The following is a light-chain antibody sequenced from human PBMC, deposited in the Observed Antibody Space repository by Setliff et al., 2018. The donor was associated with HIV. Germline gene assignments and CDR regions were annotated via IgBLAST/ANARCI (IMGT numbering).Light chain of an antibody. CDR1: TGAVTSSHY. Sequence: QAVVTQEPSLTVSPGGTVTLTCGSSTGAVTSSHYPYWFQQKPGQAPRTLIYDTSNKHSWTPARFSGSLLGGKAALTLSGAQPEDEAAYYCFLSYSGARRVFGGGTK. V-gene: IGLV7-46*01. CDR2: DTS. J-gene: IGLJ3*02. CDR3: FLSYSGARRV.